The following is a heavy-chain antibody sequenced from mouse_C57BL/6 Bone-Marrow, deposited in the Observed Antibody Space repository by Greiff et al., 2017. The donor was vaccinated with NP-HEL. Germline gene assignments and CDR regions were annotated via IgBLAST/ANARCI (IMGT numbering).Heavy chain of an antibody. D-gene: IGHD2-4*01. CDR1: GYTFTDYE. CDR3: SSIYYDYDDYAMDY. Sequence: VQGVESGAELVRPGASVTLSCKASGYTFTDYEMHWVKQTPVHGLEWIGAIDPETGGTAYNQEFKGKAILTADKSSSTAYMELRSLTSEDSAVYYCSSIYYDYDDYAMDYWGQGTSVTVSS. CDR2: IDPETGGT. V-gene: IGHV1-15*01. J-gene: IGHJ4*01.